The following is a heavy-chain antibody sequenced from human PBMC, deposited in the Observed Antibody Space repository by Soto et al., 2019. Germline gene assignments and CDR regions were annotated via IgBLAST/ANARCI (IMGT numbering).Heavy chain of an antibody. CDR3: AREIFPPGIAAAGTFKWFDP. CDR2: IIPIFGTA. V-gene: IGHV1-69*13. J-gene: IGHJ5*02. CDR1: GGTFSSYA. D-gene: IGHD6-13*01. Sequence: SVKVSCKASGGTFSSYAISWVLQAPGQGLEWMGGIIPIFGTANYAQKFQGRVTITADESTSTAYMELSSLRSEDTAVYYCAREIFPPGIAAAGTFKWFDPWGQGTLVTVSS.